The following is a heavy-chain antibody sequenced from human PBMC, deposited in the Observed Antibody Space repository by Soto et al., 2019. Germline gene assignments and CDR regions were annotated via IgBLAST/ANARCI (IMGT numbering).Heavy chain of an antibody. CDR3: ARRLTGGWYGDAFDI. CDR2: IYYSGST. CDR1: GGSISSSSYY. Sequence: QLQLQESGPGLVKPSETLSLTCTVSGGSISSSSYYWGWIRQPPGKGLEWIGSIYYSGSTYYNPSLKSRVTIPVDTSKNQFSLKLSSVTAADTAVYYCARRLTGGWYGDAFDIWGQGTMVTVSS. D-gene: IGHD6-19*01. J-gene: IGHJ3*02. V-gene: IGHV4-39*01.